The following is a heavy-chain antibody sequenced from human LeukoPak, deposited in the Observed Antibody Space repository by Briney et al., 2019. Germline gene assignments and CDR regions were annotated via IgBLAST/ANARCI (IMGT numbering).Heavy chain of an antibody. CDR1: GYTFTGYN. V-gene: IGHV1-2*02. CDR2: INPNTGGT. J-gene: IGHJ6*02. Sequence: LKVSCKASGYTFTGYNMHWVRQPPGQGLEWMGWINPNTGGTNYAQKFQGRVTMTRDTSSSTAYMELRRLRSDDTAVYYCARGGDSMYYDFWTGNYYGMDVWGQGTTVTVSS. D-gene: IGHD3-3*01. CDR3: ARGGDSMYYDFWTGNYYGMDV.